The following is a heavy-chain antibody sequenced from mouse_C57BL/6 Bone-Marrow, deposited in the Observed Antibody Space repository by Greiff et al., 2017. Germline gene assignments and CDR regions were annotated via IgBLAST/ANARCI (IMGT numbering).Heavy chain of an antibody. CDR2: IRLKSDNYAT. D-gene: IGHD1-1*01. V-gene: IGHV6-3*01. CDR3: TAHYYGSSPYAMDY. Sequence: EVKVEESGGGLVQPGGSMKLSCVASGFTFSNYWMNWVRQSPEKGLEWVAQIRLKSDNYATHYAESVKGRFTISRDDSKSSVYLQMNNLRAEDTGIYYCTAHYYGSSPYAMDYWGQGTSVTVSS. CDR1: GFTFSNYW. J-gene: IGHJ4*01.